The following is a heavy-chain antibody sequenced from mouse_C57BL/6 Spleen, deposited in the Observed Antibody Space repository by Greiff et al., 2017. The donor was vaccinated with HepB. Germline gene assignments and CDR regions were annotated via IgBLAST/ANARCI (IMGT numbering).Heavy chain of an antibody. V-gene: IGHV5-4*01. CDR1: GFTFSSYA. D-gene: IGHD1-1*01. CDR3: AREDHYYGSSNYFDY. CDR2: ISDGGSYT. J-gene: IGHJ2*01. Sequence: EVQVVESGGGLVKPGGSLKLSCAASGFTFSSYAMSWVRQTPEKRLEWVATISDGGSYTYYPDNVKGRFTISRDNAKNNLYLQMSHLKSEDTAMYYCAREDHYYGSSNYFDYWGQGTTLTVSS.